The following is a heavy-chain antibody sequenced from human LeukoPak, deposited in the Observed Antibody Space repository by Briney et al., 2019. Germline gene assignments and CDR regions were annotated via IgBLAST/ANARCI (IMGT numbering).Heavy chain of an antibody. CDR1: GGSISSYY. CDR2: VFYSGST. D-gene: IGHD2/OR15-2a*01. Sequence: SETLSLTCTISGGSISSYYWSWIRQPPGKGLEWIGYVFYSGSTNYNPSLQSRVTISVDTSENPFSLRLSSLTAADTAVYYCARAFPWAYYFDYWGQGTLVTVSS. V-gene: IGHV4-59*08. J-gene: IGHJ4*02. CDR3: ARAFPWAYYFDY.